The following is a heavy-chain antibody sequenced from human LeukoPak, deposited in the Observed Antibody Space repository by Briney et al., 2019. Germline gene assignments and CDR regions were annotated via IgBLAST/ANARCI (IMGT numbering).Heavy chain of an antibody. CDR3: AREVGAFDI. CDR2: IWYDGSNK. D-gene: IGHD1-26*01. J-gene: IGHJ3*02. V-gene: IGHV3-33*08. Sequence: GGSLRLSCAASGFTFSNYAMHWIRQAPGKGLEWVAVIWYDGSNKYYADSVKGRFTISRDNSKNTLYLQMNSLRAEDTAVYYCAREVGAFDIWGQGTMVTVSS. CDR1: GFTFSNYA.